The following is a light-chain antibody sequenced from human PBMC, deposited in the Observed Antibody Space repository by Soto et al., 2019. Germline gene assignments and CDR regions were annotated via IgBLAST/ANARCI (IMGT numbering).Light chain of an antibody. Sequence: EIVLTQSPGTLSLSPGERATLSCRASQSVSSSYLAWYQQNPGQAPRLLIYGASSRATGIPDRFSGSGSGKDFTLTINRLEPEDFAVYYCQQYGSSPRTFGQGTNVEIK. V-gene: IGKV3-20*01. J-gene: IGKJ1*01. CDR2: GAS. CDR3: QQYGSSPRT. CDR1: QSVSSSY.